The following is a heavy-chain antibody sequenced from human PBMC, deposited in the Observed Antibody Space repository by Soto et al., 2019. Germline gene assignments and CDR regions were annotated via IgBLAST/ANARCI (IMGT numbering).Heavy chain of an antibody. V-gene: IGHV3-23*01. CDR2: ISANGQGI. CDR3: ARDRNYPRDQFHY. Sequence: GSLRLSCVVSGFTFSSSALSWVRQAPGKGLEWVSAISANGQGIYYADSVWGRFTISRDNSKNTISLHMDSLRAEDTAVYYCARDRNYPRDQFHYWGQGTLVTVSS. CDR1: GFTFSSSA. D-gene: IGHD1-7*01. J-gene: IGHJ4*02.